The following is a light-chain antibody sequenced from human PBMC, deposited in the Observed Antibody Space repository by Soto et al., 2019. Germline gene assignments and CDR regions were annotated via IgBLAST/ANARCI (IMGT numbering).Light chain of an antibody. CDR2: EVS. CDR3: SSYAGSNLWV. Sequence: QSALTQSPSASGSPGQSVTISCTGTSSDVGNYKYVSWYQQHPGKAPKLMIYEVSKRPSGVPDRFSGSKSGNTASLTVSGLPVEDAADYYCSSYAGSNLWVFGGGTKVTVL. J-gene: IGLJ3*02. V-gene: IGLV2-8*01. CDR1: SSDVGNYKY.